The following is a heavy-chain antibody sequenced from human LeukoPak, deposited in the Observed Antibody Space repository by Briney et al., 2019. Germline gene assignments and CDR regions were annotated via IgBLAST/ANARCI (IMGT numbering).Heavy chain of an antibody. CDR2: INHSGST. CDR3: AREALPSYGDYGGIYYYYMDV. CDR1: GGSFSGYY. J-gene: IGHJ6*03. D-gene: IGHD4-17*01. V-gene: IGHV4-34*01. Sequence: PSETLSLTCAVYGGSFSGYYWSWIRQPPGKGLEWIGEINHSGSTNYNPSLKSRVTISVDTSKNQFSLKLSSVTAADTAVYYCAREALPSYGDYGGIYYYYMDVWGKGTTVTVSS.